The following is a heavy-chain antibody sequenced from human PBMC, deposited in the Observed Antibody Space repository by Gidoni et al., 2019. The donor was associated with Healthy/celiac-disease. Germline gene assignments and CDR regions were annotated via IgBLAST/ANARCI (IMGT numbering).Heavy chain of an antibody. J-gene: IGHJ4*02. Sequence: EVQLVVSGEGRVQPVGSLRFCFPASGFPFSCYSMNWVRQAPGKGLEWVSYISSSSSTIYYADSVKGRFTSSRDNAKNSMYLQMNSLRAEDTAVYYCARDPLPIAVAGPNQIDYWGQGTLVTVSS. CDR1: GFPFSCYS. CDR3: ARDPLPIAVAGPNQIDY. V-gene: IGHV3-48*01. CDR2: ISSSSSTI. D-gene: IGHD6-19*01.